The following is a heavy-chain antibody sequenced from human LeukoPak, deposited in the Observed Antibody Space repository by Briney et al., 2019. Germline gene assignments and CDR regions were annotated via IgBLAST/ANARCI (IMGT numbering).Heavy chain of an antibody. CDR2: INSDGSST. CDR1: GFTFSSYW. D-gene: IGHD5-18*01. CDR3: ARDPGYSYGYSASDAFDI. V-gene: IGHV3-74*01. J-gene: IGHJ3*02. Sequence: AGGSLRLSCAASGFTFSSYWMHWVRQAPGKGLVWVSRINSDGSSTSYADSVKGRFTISRDNAKNTLYLQMSSLRAEDTAVYYCARDPGYSYGYSASDAFDIWGQGTMVTVSS.